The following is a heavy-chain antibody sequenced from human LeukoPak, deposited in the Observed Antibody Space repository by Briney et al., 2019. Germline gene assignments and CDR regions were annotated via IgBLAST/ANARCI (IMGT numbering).Heavy chain of an antibody. CDR3: ARAANSGSYYAEYFQH. CDR2: IYYSGST. D-gene: IGHD1-26*01. Sequence: SETLSLTCTVSGGSISSYYWSWIRQPPGKGLEWIGYIYYSGSTSYNPSLKSRVTISVDTSKNQFSLKLSSVTAADTAVYYCARAANSGSYYAEYFQHWGQGTLVTVSS. J-gene: IGHJ1*01. CDR1: GGSISSYY. V-gene: IGHV4-59*01.